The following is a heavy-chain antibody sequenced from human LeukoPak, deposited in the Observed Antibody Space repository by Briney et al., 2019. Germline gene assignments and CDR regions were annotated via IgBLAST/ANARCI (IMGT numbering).Heavy chain of an antibody. Sequence: ASVTVSFKASGYTFTSYDIHWVRQATGQGLEWMGWMNPNSGNTGYAQKFQGRVTMTRNTSISTAYIERSSQRSEYTAVYYCAREGGSYSPVDYCMDVWGQGTTGTV. CDR2: MNPNSGNT. CDR3: AREGGSYSPVDYCMDV. V-gene: IGHV1-8*01. CDR1: GYTFTSYD. D-gene: IGHD1-26*01. J-gene: IGHJ6*02.